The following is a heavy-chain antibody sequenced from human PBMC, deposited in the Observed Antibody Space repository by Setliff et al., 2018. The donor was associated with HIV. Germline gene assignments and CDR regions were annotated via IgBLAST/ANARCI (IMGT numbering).Heavy chain of an antibody. Sequence: ASETLSLTCTVSGGSITSSTYYWGWIRQPPGKGLEWIGTVHDTGNAYHNPSLKSRVTISVEVSKNQISLKLTAVTAADSALYYCAREGDGIDFWGQGTLVTVSS. D-gene: IGHD2-21*02. CDR1: GGSITSSTYY. V-gene: IGHV4-39*02. CDR2: VHDTGNA. CDR3: AREGDGIDF. J-gene: IGHJ4*02.